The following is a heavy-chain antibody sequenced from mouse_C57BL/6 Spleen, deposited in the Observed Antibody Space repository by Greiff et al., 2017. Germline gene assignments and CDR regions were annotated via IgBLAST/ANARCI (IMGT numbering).Heavy chain of an antibody. V-gene: IGHV3-6*01. CDR3: AFYYYGSSEAWFAY. J-gene: IGHJ3*01. D-gene: IGHD1-1*01. CDR1: GYSITSGYY. CDR2: ISYDGSN. Sequence: DVKLVESGPGLVKPSQSLSLTCSVTGYSITSGYYWNWIRQFPGNKLEWMGYISYDGSNNYNPSLKNRISITRDTSKNQFFLKLNSVTTEDTATYYCAFYYYGSSEAWFAYWGQGTLVTVSA.